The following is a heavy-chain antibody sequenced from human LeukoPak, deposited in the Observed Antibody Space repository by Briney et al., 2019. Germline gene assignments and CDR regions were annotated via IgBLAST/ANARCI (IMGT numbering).Heavy chain of an antibody. Sequence: GASVKVSCKASGYTFTSFGISWVRQAPGQGLEWMGIINPSGGSTSYAQKFQGRVTMTRDMSTSTVYMELSSLRSEDTAVYYCARDRGLRGSRTPGYWGQGTLVTVSS. V-gene: IGHV1-46*01. CDR3: ARDRGLRGSRTPGY. CDR2: INPSGGST. CDR1: GYTFTSFG. D-gene: IGHD5-12*01. J-gene: IGHJ4*02.